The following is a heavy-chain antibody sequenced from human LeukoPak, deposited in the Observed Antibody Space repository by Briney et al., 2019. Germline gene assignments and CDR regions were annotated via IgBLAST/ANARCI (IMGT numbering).Heavy chain of an antibody. Sequence: GGSLRLSCAASRFTFSSYWVSWVSQAQGKGLEWVANIKQDGSEKYYVDSVKGRFTISRDNAKNSLYLQMNSLRAEDTAVYYCARDSDHYDSSGYYGYWGQGTLVTVSS. V-gene: IGHV3-7*01. CDR1: RFTFSSYW. CDR2: IKQDGSEK. J-gene: IGHJ4*02. CDR3: ARDSDHYDSSGYYGY. D-gene: IGHD3-22*01.